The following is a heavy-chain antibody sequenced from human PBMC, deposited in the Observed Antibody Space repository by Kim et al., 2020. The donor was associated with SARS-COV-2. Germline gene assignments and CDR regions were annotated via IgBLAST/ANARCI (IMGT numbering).Heavy chain of an antibody. J-gene: IGHJ6*02. CDR2: ISPYNEDT. Sequence: ASVKVSCKASRYTFTSYGITWVRQAPGQGLEWMGWISPYNEDTRYADKLQGRVIMTTDLSTRTAYMELKNLRSDDTAVYYCAREGERTMVQAVRVRYYSYGMDVWGQGTTVTVSS. CDR3: AREGERTMVQAVRVRYYSYGMDV. D-gene: IGHD3-10*01. CDR1: RYTFTSYG. V-gene: IGHV1-18*01.